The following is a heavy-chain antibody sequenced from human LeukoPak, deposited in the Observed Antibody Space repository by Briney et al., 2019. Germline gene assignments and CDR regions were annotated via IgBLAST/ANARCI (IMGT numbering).Heavy chain of an antibody. Sequence: PGGSLRLSCAASGFTFSSYSMDWVRQAPGKGLEWVSSISSSSSYIYYADSVKGRFTISRDNANNSLYLQMNSLRAEDTAVYYCARTHYDLQVMGALDYWGQGTLVTVSS. V-gene: IGHV3-21*01. J-gene: IGHJ4*02. D-gene: IGHD3-22*01. CDR3: ARTHYDLQVMGALDY. CDR1: GFTFSSYS. CDR2: ISSSSSYI.